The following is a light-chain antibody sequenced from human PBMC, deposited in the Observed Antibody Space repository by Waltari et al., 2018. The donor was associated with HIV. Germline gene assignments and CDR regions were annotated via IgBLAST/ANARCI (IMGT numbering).Light chain of an antibody. CDR3: QQYNDWPWFT. Sequence: EIVMTQSPATFSVSPGKTATLSCRASQSVSSNLAWYQQKAGQTPRLLIYSASTRATGIPPRFSGSGSGTRFALTITSVQPEDVAEYYCQQYNDWPWFTFGQGTKLEIK. CDR1: QSVSSN. CDR2: SAS. J-gene: IGKJ2*01. V-gene: IGKV3-15*01.